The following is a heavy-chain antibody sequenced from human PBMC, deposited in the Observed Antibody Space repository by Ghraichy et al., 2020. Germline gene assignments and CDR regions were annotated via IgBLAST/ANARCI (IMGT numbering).Heavy chain of an antibody. CDR1: GYTFTSYA. D-gene: IGHD1-26*01. CDR3: ARAGLGSYSPYFDY. CDR2: INAGNGNT. V-gene: IGHV1-3*01. Sequence: ASVKVSCKASGYTFTSYAMHWVRQAPGQRLEWMGWINAGNGNTKYSQKFQGRVTITRDTSASTAYMELSSLRSEDTAVYYCARAGLGSYSPYFDYWGQGTLVTVSS. J-gene: IGHJ4*02.